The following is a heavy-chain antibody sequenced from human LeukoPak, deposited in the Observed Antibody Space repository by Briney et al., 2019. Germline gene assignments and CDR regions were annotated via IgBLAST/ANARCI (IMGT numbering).Heavy chain of an antibody. CDR1: GASISSSGYS. CDR2: VYYSGTT. Sequence: SETLSLTCAVSGASISSSGYSWWWVRQPPGKGLEWIGYVYYSGTTYYNPSLKSRVTMSVDTSKNQFSLKLSSVTAADTAVYYCARDSGTTGEVKFDPWGQGTLVTVSA. D-gene: IGHD3-10*01. J-gene: IGHJ5*02. V-gene: IGHV4-30-4*07. CDR3: ARDSGTTGEVKFDP.